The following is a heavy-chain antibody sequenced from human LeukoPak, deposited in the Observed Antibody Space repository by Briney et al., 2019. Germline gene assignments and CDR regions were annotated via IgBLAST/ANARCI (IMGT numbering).Heavy chain of an antibody. CDR2: INAGNGNT. CDR1: GYTFTSYA. D-gene: IGHD3-22*01. CDR3: AREGDYYDSFRLDP. Sequence: ASVKVSCKASGYTFTSYAMHWVRQAPGQRLEWMGWINAGNGNTKYSQKFQGRVTITRDTSASTAYMELSSLRSEDTAVYYCAREGDYYDSFRLDPWGQGTLVTVSS. J-gene: IGHJ5*02. V-gene: IGHV1-3*01.